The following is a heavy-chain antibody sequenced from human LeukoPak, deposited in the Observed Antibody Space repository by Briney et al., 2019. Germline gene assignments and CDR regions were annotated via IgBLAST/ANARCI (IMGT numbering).Heavy chain of an antibody. CDR1: GYTFTSYD. CDR3: ARGPHRYCSGGSCVIDY. V-gene: IGHV1-8*01. J-gene: IGHJ4*02. Sequence: GASVKVSCKASGYTFTSYDINWVRQATGQGLEWMGWMNPNGGNTGYAQKFQGRVTMTRNTSISTAYMELSSLRSEDTAVYYCARGPHRYCSGGSCVIDYWGQGTLVTVSS. CDR2: MNPNGGNT. D-gene: IGHD2-15*01.